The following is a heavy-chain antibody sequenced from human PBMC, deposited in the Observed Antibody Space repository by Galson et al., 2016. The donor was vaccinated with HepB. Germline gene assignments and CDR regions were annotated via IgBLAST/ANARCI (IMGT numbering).Heavy chain of an antibody. J-gene: IGHJ5*02. CDR2: IYPNDSDT. V-gene: IGHV5-51*03. D-gene: IGHD5-12*01. CDR1: GYRFSTSW. Sequence: QSGAEVKKPGESLQISCKASGYRFSTSWIGWVRQMPGRGLEWMAMIYPNDSDTRYNLSLEGHVIMSVDKSINTAYLQWRGLKPSDSGIYFCARTSGFPWGQGAQVTVSS. CDR3: ARTSGFP.